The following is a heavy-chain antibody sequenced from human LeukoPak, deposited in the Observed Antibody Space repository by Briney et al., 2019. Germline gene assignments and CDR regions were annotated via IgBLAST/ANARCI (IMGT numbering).Heavy chain of an antibody. D-gene: IGHD2-15*01. Sequence: SGTPSLTCAVSGFSISSGYYWGWVREPPRKGVGWIGSIYHSGSTYYNPSLKSRVTISVDTSKNQFSLKLSSVTAADTAVYYCARGGAATGNFDYWGQGTLVTVSS. CDR1: GFSISSGYY. V-gene: IGHV4-38-2*01. J-gene: IGHJ4*02. CDR3: ARGGAATGNFDY. CDR2: IYHSGST.